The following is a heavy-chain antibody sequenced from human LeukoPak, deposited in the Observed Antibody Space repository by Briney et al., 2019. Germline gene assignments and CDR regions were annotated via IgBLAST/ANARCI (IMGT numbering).Heavy chain of an antibody. J-gene: IGHJ4*02. CDR1: GGSFSPYY. CDR3: GRVTGYMIEDYFDY. CDR2: INHSRST. V-gene: IGHV4-34*01. Sequence: SETLSLTCAVYGGSFSPYYWSWIRQSPDKGLEWIGEINHSRSTNYNPSLKSRVTISVDTSKNQFSLKLRSVTAADTAVYYCGRVTGYMIEDYFDYWGQGTLVTVSS. D-gene: IGHD3-22*01.